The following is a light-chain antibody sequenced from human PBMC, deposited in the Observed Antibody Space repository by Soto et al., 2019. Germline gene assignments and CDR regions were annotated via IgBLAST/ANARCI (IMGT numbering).Light chain of an antibody. CDR1: SSDVGGYDY. J-gene: IGLJ1*01. CDR3: SSYSISTAYL. CDR2: EVN. Sequence: HSVLTQPASVSGSPGQSITISCTGTSSDVGGYDYVSWYQLHPGKAPKLMVFEVNNRPSGASYRFSGSKSGNTASLTISGLQAEDEADYFCSSYSISTAYLFGTGTKVTVL. V-gene: IGLV2-14*01.